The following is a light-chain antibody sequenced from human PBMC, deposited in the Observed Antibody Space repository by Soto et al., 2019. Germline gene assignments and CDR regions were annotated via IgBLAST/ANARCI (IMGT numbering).Light chain of an antibody. CDR3: QQYGSSPWT. CDR1: QSVRSSY. J-gene: IGKJ1*01. Sequence: EIVLTQSPGTLSLSPGERATLSCRASQSVRSSYLAWYQQKPDQAPRLLIYGASSRATGLPDKFSGSGSGTDFTLTISRLEPEDFAVYYCQQYGSSPWTFGQGTKVEIK. CDR2: GAS. V-gene: IGKV3-20*01.